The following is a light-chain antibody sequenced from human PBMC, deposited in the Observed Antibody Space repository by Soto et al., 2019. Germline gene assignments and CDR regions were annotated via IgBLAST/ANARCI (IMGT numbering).Light chain of an antibody. J-gene: IGKJ5*01. CDR3: QQHGQYPIT. V-gene: IGKV3-20*01. Sequence: ILLTQSPVTLSLSPGARATLSCRASQSVSSSYLAWYQQKPGHAPRLLIYGASTRATGTPDRFSGSGSGTDFTLTISRLEPEDFAVYYCQQHGQYPITFGQGTRLEIK. CDR2: GAS. CDR1: QSVSSSY.